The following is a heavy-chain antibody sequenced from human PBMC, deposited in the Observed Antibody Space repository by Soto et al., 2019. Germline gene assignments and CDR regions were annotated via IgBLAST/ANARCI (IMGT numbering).Heavy chain of an antibody. CDR3: ARFRLAVAGLDP. D-gene: IGHD6-19*01. CDR2: MNPNSGNT. V-gene: IGHV1-8*01. J-gene: IGHJ5*02. Sequence: QVQLVQSGAEVKKPGASVKVSCKASGYTFTRYDINWVRQATGQGLEWMGWMNPNSGNTGYAQKFQGRVTMTRNNSISTAYMELSSLRSDDTSVYYCARFRLAVAGLDPWGQGTLVTVSS. CDR1: GYTFTRYD.